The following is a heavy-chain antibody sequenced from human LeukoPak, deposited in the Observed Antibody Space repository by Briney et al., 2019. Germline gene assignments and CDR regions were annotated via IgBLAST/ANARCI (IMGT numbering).Heavy chain of an antibody. CDR3: ARDSPDGGYYGSGSYYH. V-gene: IGHV3-21*01. CDR1: GFTFSSYS. CDR2: ISSGSSYI. J-gene: IGHJ5*02. D-gene: IGHD3-10*01. Sequence: GGSLRLSCAASGFTFSSYSMNWVRQAPGKGLEWVSSISSGSSYIFYADSVKGRFTVSRDNAKNSLYLQMNSLRAEDMAVYYCARDSPDGGYYGSGSYYHWGQGTLVTVSS.